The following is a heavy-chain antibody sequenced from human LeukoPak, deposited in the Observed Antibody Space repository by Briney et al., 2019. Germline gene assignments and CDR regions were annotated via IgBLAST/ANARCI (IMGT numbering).Heavy chain of an antibody. J-gene: IGHJ3*02. Sequence: GGSLRLSCAASGFTFSSYAMHWVRQAPGKGLEWVAVISYDRSNKYYADSVKGRFTISRDNSKNTLYLQMNSLRAEDTAVYYCARDHDAFDIWGQGTMVTVSS. CDR1: GFTFSSYA. CDR2: ISYDRSNK. CDR3: ARDHDAFDI. V-gene: IGHV3-30-3*01.